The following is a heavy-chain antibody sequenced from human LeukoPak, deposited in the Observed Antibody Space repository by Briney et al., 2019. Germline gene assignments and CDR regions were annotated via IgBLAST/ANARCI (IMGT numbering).Heavy chain of an antibody. J-gene: IGHJ4*02. Sequence: PGRSLRLSCASAGFSFSSFGMHWVRQAPGKGLVWVSRINSDGSSTNYADSVKGRFTISRDNAKNTLYLQMNSLGAEDTAVYYCAREVTRVVDYWGQGTLVTVSS. CDR3: AREVTRVVDY. CDR1: GFSFSSFG. V-gene: IGHV3-74*01. CDR2: INSDGSST. D-gene: IGHD4-23*01.